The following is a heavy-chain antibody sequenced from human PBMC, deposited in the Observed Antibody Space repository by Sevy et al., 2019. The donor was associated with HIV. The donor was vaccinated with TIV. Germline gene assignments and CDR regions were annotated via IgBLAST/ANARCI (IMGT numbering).Heavy chain of an antibody. CDR1: GYSFTRYW. CDR3: TRGYYGSGSYYNNFFDY. D-gene: IGHD3-10*01. J-gene: IGHJ4*02. V-gene: IGHV5-51*01. Sequence: RGESLKISCEGSGYSFTRYWIGWVRQMPGKGLEWMGIIYPGDSDTRYSPSFQGQVTISADKSIRTAYLQWSSLKASDTAMYFCTRGYYGSGSYYNNFFDYWGQGTLVTVSS. CDR2: IYPGDSDT.